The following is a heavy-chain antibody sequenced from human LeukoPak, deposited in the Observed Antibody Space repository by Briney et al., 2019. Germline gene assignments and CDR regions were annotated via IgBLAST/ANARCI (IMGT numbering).Heavy chain of an antibody. CDR1: GITFSGHW. J-gene: IGHJ4*02. V-gene: IGHV3-7*01. CDR3: TRDRSRAEDD. Sequence: GGSLRLSCAASGITFSGHWMSWVRQAPGKGLEWVANINQGGSDKYYVDSVKGRFTISRDNANNLLYLQMNSLRGEDTAVYYCTRDRSRAEDDWGQGTLVTVSS. D-gene: IGHD1-14*01. CDR2: INQGGSDK.